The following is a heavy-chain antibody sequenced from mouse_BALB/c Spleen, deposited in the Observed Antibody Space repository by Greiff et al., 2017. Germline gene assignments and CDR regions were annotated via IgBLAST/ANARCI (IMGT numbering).Heavy chain of an antibody. CDR2: ISDGGSYT. CDR3: ARDEGLRRFAY. D-gene: IGHD2-4*01. V-gene: IGHV5-4*02. CDR1: GFTFSDYY. J-gene: IGHJ3*01. Sequence: EVQRVESGGGLVKPGGSLKLSCAASGFTFSDYYMYWVRQTPEKRLEWVATISDGGSYTYYPDSVKGRFTISRDNAKNNLYLQMSSLKSEDTAMYYCARDEGLRRFAYWGQGTLVTVSA.